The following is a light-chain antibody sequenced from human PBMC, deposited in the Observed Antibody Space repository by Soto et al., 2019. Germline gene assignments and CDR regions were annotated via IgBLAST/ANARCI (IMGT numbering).Light chain of an antibody. Sequence: QSVLTQQPSVSGAPGQRGTISCTGSSSNIGAGYDVHWYQQLPGTAPKLLIYGNSNRPSGVPDRFSGSKSGTSASLAITGLQAEDEADYYCQSYDSSLSVFGTGTKVTVL. CDR2: GNS. J-gene: IGLJ1*01. V-gene: IGLV1-40*01. CDR1: SSNIGAGYD. CDR3: QSYDSSLSV.